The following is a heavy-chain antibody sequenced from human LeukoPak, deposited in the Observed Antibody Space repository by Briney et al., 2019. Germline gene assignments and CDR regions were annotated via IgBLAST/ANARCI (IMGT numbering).Heavy chain of an antibody. J-gene: IGHJ4*02. D-gene: IGHD6-19*01. CDR1: GFTFSSYW. V-gene: IGHV3-7*01. CDR2: IKQDGSEK. CDR3: ARENVEQWLGY. Sequence: GGSLRLSCAASGFTFSSYWMSWVRQAPGKGLEWVANIKQDGSEKYYVDSVKGRFTISRDNAKNSLHLQMNSLRAEDTAVYYCARENVEQWLGYWGQGTLVTVSS.